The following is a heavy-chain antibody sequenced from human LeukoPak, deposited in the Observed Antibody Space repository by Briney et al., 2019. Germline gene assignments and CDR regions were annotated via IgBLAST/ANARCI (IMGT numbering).Heavy chain of an antibody. V-gene: IGHV3-30*02. CDR2: IRYDGNNK. D-gene: IGHD2-15*01. J-gene: IGHJ4*02. CDR1: GFTFSSYG. CDR3: AKERPVVVAFDY. Sequence: PGGSLRLSCAASGFTFSSYGMHWVRQAPGKGLEWVAFIRYDGNNKYYADSVKGRFAISRDNSKNTLYLQMNSLRDEDTAVYYCAKERPVVVAFDYWGQGSLVTVSS.